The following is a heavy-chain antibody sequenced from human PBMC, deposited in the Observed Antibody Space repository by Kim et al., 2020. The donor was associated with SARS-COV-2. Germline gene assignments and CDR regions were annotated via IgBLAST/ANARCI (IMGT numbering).Heavy chain of an antibody. J-gene: IGHJ4*02. CDR1: GFTFSTYW. CDR2: IGQDGSRK. Sequence: GGSLRLSCAASGFTFSTYWMTWVRQVPGKGLEWVATIGQDGSRKNYVDSVKGRFTISRDNAKNALYMQMNNLGAEDTAVFYCARTSLYDSGAYEDYWGQGTRVTVSS. V-gene: IGHV3-7*01. D-gene: IGHD3-22*01. CDR3: ARTSLYDSGAYEDY.